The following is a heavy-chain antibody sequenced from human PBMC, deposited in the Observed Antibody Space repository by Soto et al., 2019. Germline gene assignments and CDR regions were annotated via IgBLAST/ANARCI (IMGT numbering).Heavy chain of an antibody. CDR1: GYTFTSYG. D-gene: IGHD1-1*01. CDR2: ISAYNGNT. CDR3: ATVEMATTTNNY. J-gene: IGHJ4*02. Sequence: ASVKVSCKASGYTFTSYGISWVRQAPGQGLEWMGWISAYNGNTNYAQKLQGRVTMTTDTSTSTAYMELRSLRSDDTAVYYCATVEMATTTNNYWGQGTLVTVSS. V-gene: IGHV1-18*01.